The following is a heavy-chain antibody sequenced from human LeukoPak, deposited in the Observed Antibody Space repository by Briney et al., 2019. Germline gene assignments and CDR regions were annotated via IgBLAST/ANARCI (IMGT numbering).Heavy chain of an antibody. Sequence: GGSLRLSCAASGFTFSSYTMNWVRQAPGKGLEWVSAISSSSSYIYYADSVKGRFTISRDNAKNSLYLQINSLRAEDTAVYYCARDRAVTTGVWFDPWGQGTLVTVSS. V-gene: IGHV3-21*01. J-gene: IGHJ5*02. CDR3: ARDRAVTTGVWFDP. CDR1: GFTFSSYT. D-gene: IGHD4-17*01. CDR2: ISSSSSYI.